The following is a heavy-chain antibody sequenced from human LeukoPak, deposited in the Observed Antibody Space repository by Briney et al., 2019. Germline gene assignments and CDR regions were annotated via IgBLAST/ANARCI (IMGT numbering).Heavy chain of an antibody. D-gene: IGHD3-22*01. CDR2: IIPIFGTA. V-gene: IGHV1-69*05. J-gene: IGHJ4*02. CDR1: GGTFSSYA. Sequence: GASVKVSCKASGGTFSSYAISWVRQAPGQGLEWMGRIIPIFGTANYAQKFQGRVTMTRDTSISTAYMELSRLRSDDTAVYYCARAAVGGYYDSSGYYPDYWGQGTLVTVSS. CDR3: ARAAVGGYYDSSGYYPDY.